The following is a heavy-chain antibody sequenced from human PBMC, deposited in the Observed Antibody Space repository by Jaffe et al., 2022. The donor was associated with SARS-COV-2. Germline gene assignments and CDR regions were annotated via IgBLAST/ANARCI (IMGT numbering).Heavy chain of an antibody. CDR1: GYSISSSSYY. D-gene: IGHD3-16*01. CDR2: IYYSGST. Sequence: QLQLRESGPGLVKPSETLSLTCTVSGYSISSSSYYWGWIRQPPGKGLEWIGSIYYSGSTYHKSSLKSRVTMSVDTSKNQFSLKLSSVTAADTAVYYCARLPPGRYYGMDVWGQGTTVTVSS. J-gene: IGHJ6*02. CDR3: ARLPPGRYYGMDV. V-gene: IGHV4-39*01.